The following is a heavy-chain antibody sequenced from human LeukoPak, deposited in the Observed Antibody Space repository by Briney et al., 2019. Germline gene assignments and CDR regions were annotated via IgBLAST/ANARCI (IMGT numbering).Heavy chain of an antibody. CDR2: MNPSGGTT. D-gene: IGHD2-2*01. J-gene: IGHJ5*01. CDR3: ARAVCSSATCYWRWFDS. V-gene: IGHV1-46*01. CDR1: GYTFTDYY. Sequence: GASVKVSCRTSGYTFTDYYIHWVRKAPGHGLEWMAIMNPSGGTTTYAQSFQGRLTMTTDMSTTTVSMELSSLRSGDTAMYYCARAVCSSATCYWRWFDSWGQGTLVTVSS.